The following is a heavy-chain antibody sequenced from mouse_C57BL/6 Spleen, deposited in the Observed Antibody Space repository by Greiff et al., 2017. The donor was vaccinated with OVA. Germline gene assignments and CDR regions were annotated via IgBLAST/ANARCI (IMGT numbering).Heavy chain of an antibody. CDR3: ARFYDYGHYYAMDY. V-gene: IGHV1-42*01. CDR2: INPSTGGT. Sequence: EVQLQQSGPELVKPGASVKISCKASGYSFTGYYMNWVKQSPEKSLEWIGEINPSTGGTTYNQKFKAKATLTVDKSSSTAYMQLKSLTSEDSAVYYCARFYDYGHYYAMDYWGQGTSVTVSS. D-gene: IGHD2-4*01. J-gene: IGHJ4*01. CDR1: GYSFTGYY.